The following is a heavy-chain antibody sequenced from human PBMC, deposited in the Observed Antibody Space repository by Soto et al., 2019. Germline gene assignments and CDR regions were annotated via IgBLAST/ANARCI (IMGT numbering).Heavy chain of an antibody. D-gene: IGHD3-9*01. Sequence: SPTLSLTCAISGDSVSSNSAAWNWIRQSPSRDLEWLGRTYYRSKWYNDYAVCAKSRITRKPDTSKNTISLQLNSVTPENTTDVYSASEYEILPGYSIGDFDYWGQETLVTVSS. CDR3: ASEYEILPGYSIGDFDY. CDR1: GDSVSSNSAA. CDR2: TYYRSKWYN. J-gene: IGHJ4*02. V-gene: IGHV6-1*01.